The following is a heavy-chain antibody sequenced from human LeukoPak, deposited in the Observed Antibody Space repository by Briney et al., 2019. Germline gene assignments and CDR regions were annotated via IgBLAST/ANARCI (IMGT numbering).Heavy chain of an antibody. CDR3: ARGRDYGDYYYYFDY. J-gene: IGHJ4*02. D-gene: IGHD4-17*01. Sequence: PSGTLSLTCALSGGSISSSNWWSWVRQPPGKGLEWIGEIYHSGSTNYNPSLKSRVTISVDKSKNQFSLKLSSVTAADTAVYYCARGRDYGDYYYYFDYWGQGTLVTVSS. CDR1: GGSISSSNW. V-gene: IGHV4-4*02. CDR2: IYHSGST.